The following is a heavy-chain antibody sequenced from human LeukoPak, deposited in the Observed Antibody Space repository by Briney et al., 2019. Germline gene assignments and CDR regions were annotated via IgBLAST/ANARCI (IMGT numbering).Heavy chain of an antibody. V-gene: IGHV3-30*02. CDR3: AKEIWPTVTTPGHTHFDY. J-gene: IGHJ4*02. CDR1: GFTFSSYG. CDR2: IRYDGSNK. Sequence: AGGSLRLPCAASGFTFSSYGMHWVRQAPGKGLEWVAFIRYDGSNKYYADSVKGRFTISRDNSKNTLYLQMNSLRAEDTAVYYCAKEIWPTVTTPGHTHFDYWGQGTLVTVSS. D-gene: IGHD4-17*01.